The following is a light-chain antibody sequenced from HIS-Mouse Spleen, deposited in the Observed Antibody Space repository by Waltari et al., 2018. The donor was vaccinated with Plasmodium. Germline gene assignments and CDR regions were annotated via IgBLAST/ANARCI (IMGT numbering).Light chain of an antibody. Sequence: SYELTQPPSVSVSPGQTARITCSGDALPTKYAYLYQQKSCQAPVLVIYEDSKRPSGIPDRFSGSSSGTMATLTISGAQVEDEADYYCYSTDSSGNHRVFGGGTKLTVL. CDR1: ALPTKY. J-gene: IGLJ3*02. CDR3: YSTDSSGNHRV. CDR2: EDS. V-gene: IGLV3-10*01.